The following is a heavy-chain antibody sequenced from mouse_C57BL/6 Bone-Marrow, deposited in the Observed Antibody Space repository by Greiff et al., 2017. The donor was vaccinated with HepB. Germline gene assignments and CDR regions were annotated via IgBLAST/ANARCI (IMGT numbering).Heavy chain of an antibody. Sequence: VQLKESGGGLVKPGGSLKLSCAASGFTFSDYGMHWVRQAPEKGLEWVAYISSGSSTIYYADTVKGRFTISRDNAKNTLFLQMTSLRSEDTAMYYCARGRRGGFAYWGQGTLVTVSA. CDR2: ISSGSSTI. D-gene: IGHD2-12*01. V-gene: IGHV5-17*01. CDR3: ARGRRGGFAY. J-gene: IGHJ3*01. CDR1: GFTFSDYG.